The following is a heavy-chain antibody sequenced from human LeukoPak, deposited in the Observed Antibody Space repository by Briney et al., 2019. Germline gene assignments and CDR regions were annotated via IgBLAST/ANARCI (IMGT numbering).Heavy chain of an antibody. D-gene: IGHD4-23*01. CDR1: VNTFTNYY. Sequence: ASVKVSCKASVNTFTNYYMHWVRLSPGQGLEWLGIFNPNGGRTAYAQNFQGRVSMTRDTSTTTVYMELSSLRSDDTAVYYCARDMSTTVTPISYAFDVWRQGTMVTVSS. J-gene: IGHJ3*01. CDR3: ARDMSTTVTPISYAFDV. V-gene: IGHV1-46*01. CDR2: FNPNGGRT.